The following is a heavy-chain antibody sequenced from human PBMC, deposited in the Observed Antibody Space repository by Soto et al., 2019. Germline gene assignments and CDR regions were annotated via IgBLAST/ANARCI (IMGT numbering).Heavy chain of an antibody. Sequence: QVQLVQSGAEVKKPGASVKVSCKASGYTFTSYGISWVRQAPGQGPEWMGWISAYNGNTNYAQKLQGRVTMTTDTSTSTAYMELRSLRSDDTAVYYCASGTAIVVVPMEYYYGMDVWGQGTTVTVSS. J-gene: IGHJ6*02. V-gene: IGHV1-18*01. CDR3: ASGTAIVVVPMEYYYGMDV. CDR1: GYTFTSYG. D-gene: IGHD3-22*01. CDR2: ISAYNGNT.